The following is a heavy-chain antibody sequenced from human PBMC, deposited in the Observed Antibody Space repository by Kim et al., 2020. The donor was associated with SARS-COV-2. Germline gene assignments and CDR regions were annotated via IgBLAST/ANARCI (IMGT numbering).Heavy chain of an antibody. CDR3: ARDPGWGAFDI. CDR1: TFTFSSYW. J-gene: IGHJ3*02. V-gene: IGHV3-7*03. CDR2: IKSDGSDN. D-gene: IGHD6-19*01. Sequence: GGSLRLSCAASTFTFSSYWMNWVRQTPGKGLEAVAMIKSDGSDNYYVDSVKGRFTISRDNAKTSLYLQMTSLRDEDTAVYYCARDPGWGAFDIWGHGTLVTVSS.